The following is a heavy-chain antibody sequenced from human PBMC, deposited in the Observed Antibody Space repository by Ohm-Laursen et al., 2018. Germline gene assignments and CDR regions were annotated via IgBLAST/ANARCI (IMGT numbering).Heavy chain of an antibody. J-gene: IGHJ4*02. Sequence: PSQTLSLTCTVSGGSISPHYWSWIRQSPEKGLEWIGYISYSGTSEHNPSLKGRVTMSVDTSKNQFSLSLNSVTAADTAIYYCVRDRRDGFNYVEYWGQGTLVTVSS. D-gene: IGHD5-24*01. CDR2: ISYSGTS. V-gene: IGHV4-59*11. CDR1: GGSISPHY. CDR3: VRDRRDGFNYVEY.